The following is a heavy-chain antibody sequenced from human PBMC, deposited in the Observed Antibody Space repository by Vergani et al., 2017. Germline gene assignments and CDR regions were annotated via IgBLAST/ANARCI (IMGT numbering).Heavy chain of an antibody. J-gene: IGHJ5*02. CDR1: GFTFSDCP. V-gene: IGHV3-23*01. Sequence: EVQLLQSGGGVIQPGGSVRLSCAASGFTFSDCPMTWVRQAPGKGLEWVSAISARYPSTYYADAVKGRFTISRDNSKNTLYLQMNSLRAEDTAVYYCAKHXYCSSGSCTGWFDPWGQGTLVTVSS. CDR2: ISARYPST. CDR3: AKHXYCSSGSCTGWFDP. D-gene: IGHD2-15*01.